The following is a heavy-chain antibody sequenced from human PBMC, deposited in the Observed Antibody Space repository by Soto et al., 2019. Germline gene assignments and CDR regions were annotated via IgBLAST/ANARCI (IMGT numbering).Heavy chain of an antibody. J-gene: IGHJ4*02. D-gene: IGHD6-13*01. V-gene: IGHV4-30-4*01. Sequence: PSETLSLTSTVSGGSISSGDYYWSWIRQPPGKGLEWIGYIYYSGSTYYNPSLKSRVTVSVDTSKNQFSLKLTSVTAADTAVYYCARWYKGIAAAGFYYWGQGTLVTVSS. CDR1: GGSISSGDYY. CDR3: ARWYKGIAAAGFYY. CDR2: IYYSGST.